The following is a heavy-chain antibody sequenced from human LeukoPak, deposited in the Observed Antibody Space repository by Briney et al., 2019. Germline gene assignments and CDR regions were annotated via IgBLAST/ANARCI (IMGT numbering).Heavy chain of an antibody. CDR1: GFTFSTYS. Sequence: GGSLRLSCAASGFTFSTYSMNWVRQAPGKGLEWVSPISSDSNHRFYADSLKGRFTISRDNAKNSLYLQLISLRAEDTAVYYCARVAFGLYVMDVWGQGTTVTVSS. V-gene: IGHV3-21*01. CDR3: ARVAFGLYVMDV. D-gene: IGHD3/OR15-3a*01. CDR2: ISSDSNHR. J-gene: IGHJ6*02.